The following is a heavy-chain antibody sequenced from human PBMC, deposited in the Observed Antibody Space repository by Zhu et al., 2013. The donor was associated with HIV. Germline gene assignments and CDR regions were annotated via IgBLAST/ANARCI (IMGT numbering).Heavy chain of an antibody. J-gene: IGHJ5*02. CDR2: ISYDGSNK. CDR3: ARDLVSVVAATPDLGWFDP. D-gene: IGHD2-15*01. CDR1: GFTFSSYA. Sequence: VQLVESGGGVVQPGRSLRLSCAASGFTFSSYAMHWVRQAPGKGLEWVAVISYDGSNKYYADSVKGRFTISRDNSKNTLYLQMNSLRAEDTAVYYCARDLVSVVAATPDLGWFDPWGQGTLVTVSS. V-gene: IGHV3-30-3*01.